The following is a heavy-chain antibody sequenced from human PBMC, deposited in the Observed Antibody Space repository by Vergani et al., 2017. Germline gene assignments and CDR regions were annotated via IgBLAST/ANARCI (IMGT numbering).Heavy chain of an antibody. D-gene: IGHD2-2*01. V-gene: IGHV3-9*01. J-gene: IGHJ4*02. CDR1: GFTFDDYA. CDR3: AKDQGYQQLLYPMGFDY. CDR2: ISWNSGSI. Sequence: EVQLVESGGGLVQPGRSLRLSCAASGFTFDDYAMHWVRQAPGKGLEWVSGISWNSGSIGYADSLKGRFTISRDNAKNALYLQMNRLRAEDTALYYCAKDQGYQQLLYPMGFDYWGQGTLVTVSS.